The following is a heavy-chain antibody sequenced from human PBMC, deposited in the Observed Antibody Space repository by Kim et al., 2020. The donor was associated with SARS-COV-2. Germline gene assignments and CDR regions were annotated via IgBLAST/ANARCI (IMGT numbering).Heavy chain of an antibody. CDR3: ARAKTHNWFDP. CDR1: GFTFSSYG. V-gene: IGHV3-33*01. CDR2: IWYDGSNK. Sequence: GGSLRLSCAASGFTFSSYGMHWVRQAPGKGLEWVAVIWYDGSNKYYADSVKGRFTISRDNSKNTLYLQMNSLRAEDTAVYYCARAKTHNWFDPWGKGTPVTVSS. D-gene: IGHD5-12*01. J-gene: IGHJ5*02.